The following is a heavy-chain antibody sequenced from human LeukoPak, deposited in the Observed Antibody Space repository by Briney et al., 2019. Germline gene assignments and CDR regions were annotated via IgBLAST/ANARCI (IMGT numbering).Heavy chain of an antibody. D-gene: IGHD5-24*01. CDR2: IYYSGST. CDR1: GGSISSSSYY. CDR3: ARDLRWGFDY. J-gene: IGHJ4*02. Sequence: SETLSLTCTVSGGSISSSSYYWGWIRQPPGKGLEWIGSIYYSGSTYYNPSLKSRVTISVDTSKNQFSLKLSSVTAADTAMYYCARDLRWGFDYWGQGTLVTVSS. V-gene: IGHV4-39*07.